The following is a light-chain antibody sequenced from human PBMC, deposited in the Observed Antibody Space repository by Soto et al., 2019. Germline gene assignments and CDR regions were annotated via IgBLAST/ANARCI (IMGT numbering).Light chain of an antibody. Sequence: DIVLTQSPDSLAAALGERATINCTSSQNVLYSSNKNYLAWFQQKPGQPPKLLIYWASTRESGFPDRFSGSGSGTDFTLTISSLQAEDAAVYYCQQYYSTPWTFGQGTKVEIK. CDR1: QNVLYSSNKNY. CDR2: WAS. J-gene: IGKJ1*01. V-gene: IGKV4-1*01. CDR3: QQYYSTPWT.